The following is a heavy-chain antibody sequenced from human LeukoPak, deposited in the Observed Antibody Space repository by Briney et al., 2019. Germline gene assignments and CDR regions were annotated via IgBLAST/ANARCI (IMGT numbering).Heavy chain of an antibody. CDR2: ISSSSSII. Sequence: GGSLRLSCAASGFTFSIYSMNWVRQAPGKGLEWVSYISSSSSIIYYADSVKGRFTISRDNAKNSLYLQMNSLRDEDTAVYYCARAVGPLSGYAPNWGQGTLVTVSS. CDR3: ARAVGPLSGYAPN. V-gene: IGHV3-48*02. D-gene: IGHD5-18*01. CDR1: GFTFSIYS. J-gene: IGHJ4*02.